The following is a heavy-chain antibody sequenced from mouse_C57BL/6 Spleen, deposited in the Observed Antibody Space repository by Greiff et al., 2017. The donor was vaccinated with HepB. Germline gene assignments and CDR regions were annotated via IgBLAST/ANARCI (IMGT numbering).Heavy chain of an antibody. CDR1: GYSITSGYY. CDR2: ISYDGSN. Sequence: VQLQQSGPGLVKPSQSLSLTCSVTGYSITSGYYWNWIRQFPGNKLEWMGYISYDGSNNYNPSLKNRISITRDTSKNQFFLKLNSVTTEDTATYYCARNYGNWGFAYWGQGTLVTVSA. D-gene: IGHD2-1*01. J-gene: IGHJ3*01. CDR3: ARNYGNWGFAY. V-gene: IGHV3-6*01.